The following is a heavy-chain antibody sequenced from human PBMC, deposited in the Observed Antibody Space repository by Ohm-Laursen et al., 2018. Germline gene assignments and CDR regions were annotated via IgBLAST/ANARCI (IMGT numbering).Heavy chain of an antibody. CDR3: ARGLGSGYGF. CDR1: GFTFSSYW. V-gene: IGHV3-7*04. J-gene: IGHJ4*02. D-gene: IGHD3-22*01. Sequence: GSLRLSCSASGFTFSSYWMSWVRQAPGRGLEWVASIKEDGSETYSVDSVKGRFTISRDNAKNSLYLQMNSLRGEDTAVYYCARGLGSGYGFWGQGTLVTVSS. CDR2: IKEDGSET.